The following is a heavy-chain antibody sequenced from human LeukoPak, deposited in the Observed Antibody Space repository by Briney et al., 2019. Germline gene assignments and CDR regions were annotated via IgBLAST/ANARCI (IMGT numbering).Heavy chain of an antibody. CDR1: GFSFNTYS. V-gene: IGHV3-48*04. CDR3: AREGALTVTKDAFDI. J-gene: IGHJ3*02. D-gene: IGHD4-17*01. CDR2: ISSSGSTI. Sequence: PGGSLRLSCAASGFSFNTYSMTWVRQAPGKGLEWVSYISSSGSTIYYADSVKGRFTISRDNAKNSLYLQMNSLRVEDTAVYYCAREGALTVTKDAFDIWGQGTMVTVSS.